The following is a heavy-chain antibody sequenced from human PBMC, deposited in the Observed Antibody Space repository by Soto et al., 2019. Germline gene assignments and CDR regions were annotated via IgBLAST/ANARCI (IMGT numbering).Heavy chain of an antibody. J-gene: IGHJ6*02. V-gene: IGHV1-46*01. CDR1: GYTFTSYY. CDR2: INPSGGST. D-gene: IGHD5-18*01. CDR3: ARGRWTRDKAMLSGMDV. Sequence: ASVKVSCKASGYTFTSYYMHWVRQAPGQGLEWMGIINPSGGSTSYAQKFQGRVTMTRDTSTSTVYMELSSLRSEDTAVYYCARGRWTRDKAMLSGMDVWGQGTTVTVS.